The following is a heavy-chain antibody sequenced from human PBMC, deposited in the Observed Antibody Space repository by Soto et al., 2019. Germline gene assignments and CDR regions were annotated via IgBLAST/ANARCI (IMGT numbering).Heavy chain of an antibody. CDR2: ISATGGGT. J-gene: IGHJ4*02. V-gene: IGHV3-23*01. CDR1: GFTFSNYA. Sequence: GGSLRLSCAASGFTFSNYAMNWVRQAPGKGLEWVSLISATGGGTYYADSVKGRFTISRDNSHNTLYLQVHSLTAEDTAVYYCAKDRRAGGNSAFYFNFWGQGAQVTVSS. D-gene: IGHD3-16*01. CDR3: AKDRRAGGNSAFYFNF.